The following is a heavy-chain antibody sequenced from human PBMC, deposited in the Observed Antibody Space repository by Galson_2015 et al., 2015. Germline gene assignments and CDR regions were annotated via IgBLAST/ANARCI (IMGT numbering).Heavy chain of an antibody. D-gene: IGHD4-17*01. V-gene: IGHV3-30*01. J-gene: IGHJ2*01. CDR1: GFTFSSYA. Sequence: SLRLSCAASGFTFSSYAMHWVRQAPGKGLEWVAVISYDGSNKYYADSVKGRFTISRDNSKNTLYLQMNSLRAEDTAVYYCARDYGDYDWYLDLWGRGTLVTVSS. CDR3: ARDYGDYDWYLDL. CDR2: ISYDGSNK.